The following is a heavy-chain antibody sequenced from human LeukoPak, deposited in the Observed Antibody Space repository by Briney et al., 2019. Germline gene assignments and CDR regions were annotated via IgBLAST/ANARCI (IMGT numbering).Heavy chain of an antibody. CDR3: AKDGKWLDRAFDI. Sequence: GGSLRLSCTASGFTFSTYAMTWVRQAPGKGLERVSGIIPSGTATYYADSVKGRFTISRDNSRNTLYLQMNSLRAEDTAIYYCAKDGKWLDRAFDIWGQGTIVTVSS. CDR2: IIPSGTAT. CDR1: GFTFSTYA. J-gene: IGHJ3*02. D-gene: IGHD6-19*01. V-gene: IGHV3-23*01.